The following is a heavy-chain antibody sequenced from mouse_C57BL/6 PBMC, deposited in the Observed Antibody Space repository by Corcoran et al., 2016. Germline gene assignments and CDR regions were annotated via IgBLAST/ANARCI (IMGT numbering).Heavy chain of an antibody. D-gene: IGHD2-10*01. Sequence: EVQLQQSGPVLVKPGASVKMSCKASGYTFTDYYMNWVKQSHGKSLEWIGVINPYNGGTSYNQKFKGKATLTVDKSSSTAYMELNSLTSEDSAVYYCATYYGPFDYWGQGTTLTVSS. CDR2: INPYNGGT. J-gene: IGHJ2*01. CDR1: GYTFTDYY. V-gene: IGHV1-19*01. CDR3: ATYYGPFDY.